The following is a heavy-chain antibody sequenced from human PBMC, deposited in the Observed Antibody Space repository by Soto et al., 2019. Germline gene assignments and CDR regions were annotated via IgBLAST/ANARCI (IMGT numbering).Heavy chain of an antibody. Sequence: GGSLRLSCAAFGFTFSSYSMNWVRQAPGKGLEWVSSISSSSSCIYYADSVKGRFTISRDNAKNSLYLQMNSLRAEDTAVYYCARDPGLKRTVAGSPGFAYWGQGTQVTVSS. CDR3: ARDPGLKRTVAGSPGFAY. CDR1: GFTFSSYS. J-gene: IGHJ4*02. V-gene: IGHV3-21*01. D-gene: IGHD6-19*01. CDR2: ISSSSSCI.